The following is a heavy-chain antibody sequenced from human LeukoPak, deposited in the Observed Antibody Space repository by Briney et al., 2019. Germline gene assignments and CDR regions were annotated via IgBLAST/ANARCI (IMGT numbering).Heavy chain of an antibody. CDR3: AKEGRYGDYVNY. Sequence: GGSLRLSCAASGFTFNSYSMKWVRQAPGKGLEWISYLSRSGSTIYYAASVKGRFTISRVNSKNTLYLQMSSLRAEDTAVYYCAKEGRYGDYVNYWGQGILVTVSS. CDR1: GFTFNSYS. V-gene: IGHV3-48*01. J-gene: IGHJ4*02. D-gene: IGHD4-17*01. CDR2: LSRSGSTI.